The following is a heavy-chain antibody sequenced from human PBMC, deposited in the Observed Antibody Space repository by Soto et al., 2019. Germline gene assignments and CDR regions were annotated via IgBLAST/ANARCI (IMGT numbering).Heavy chain of an antibody. J-gene: IGHJ6*03. CDR1: GVIFSSYS. D-gene: IGHD2-15*01. CDR3: ARDPRYCSGGNCYSSYYYYYLDV. Sequence: EVQLVESGGGLVQPGGSLRLSCAASGVIFSSYSMNWVRQAPGKGLEWVSYISSSSDTIYYADSVKGRFTISRDNAKNSLYLQMNSLRAEDTAVYYCARDPRYCSGGNCYSSYYYYYLDVWGIGTTVTVSS. CDR2: ISSSSDTI. V-gene: IGHV3-48*01.